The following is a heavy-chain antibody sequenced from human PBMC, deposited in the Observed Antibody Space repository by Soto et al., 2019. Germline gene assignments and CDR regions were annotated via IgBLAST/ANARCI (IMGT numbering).Heavy chain of an antibody. V-gene: IGHV1-8*01. D-gene: IGHD6-19*01. CDR1: GYTVTSYD. CDR2: MNANSGNT. CDR3: AREKGSGWYDY. Sequence: QVQLVQSGAEVQKPGASVKVSCKASGYTVTSYDINWVRQATGQGLEWMGWMNANSGNTGYAQKFKSRVTMTRNTSNSTAYMELSSLRSEDTAVYYCAREKGSGWYDYWGQGTLVTVSS. J-gene: IGHJ4*02.